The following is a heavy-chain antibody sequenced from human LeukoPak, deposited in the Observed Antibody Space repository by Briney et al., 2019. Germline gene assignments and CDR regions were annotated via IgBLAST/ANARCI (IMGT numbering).Heavy chain of an antibody. D-gene: IGHD2-2*01. CDR3: ARDRDCSSTSCYRPLGGMDV. Sequence: ASVKVSCKASGYTFTSYGISWVRQAPGQGLEWMGWINPNSGGTNYAQKFQGRVTMTRDTSISTAYMELGRLRSDDTAVYYCARDRDCSSTSCYRPLGGMDVWGQGTTVTVSS. CDR2: INPNSGGT. J-gene: IGHJ6*02. CDR1: GYTFTSYG. V-gene: IGHV1-2*02.